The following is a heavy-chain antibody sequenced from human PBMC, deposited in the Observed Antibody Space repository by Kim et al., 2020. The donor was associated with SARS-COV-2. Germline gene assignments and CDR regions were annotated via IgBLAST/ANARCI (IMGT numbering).Heavy chain of an antibody. V-gene: IGHV4-39*01. D-gene: IGHD3-22*01. CDR1: GGSISSSSYY. CDR2: IYYSGST. CDR3: ARPYYDSSGSLGY. J-gene: IGHJ4*02. Sequence: SETLSLTCTVSGGSISSSSYYWGWIRQPPGKGLEWIGSIYYSGSTYYNPSLKSRVTISVDTSKNQFSLKLSSVTAADTAVYYCARPYYDSSGSLGYWGQGTLVTVSS.